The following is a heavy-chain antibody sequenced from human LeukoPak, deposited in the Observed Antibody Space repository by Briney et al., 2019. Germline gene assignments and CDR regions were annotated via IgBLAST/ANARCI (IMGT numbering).Heavy chain of an antibody. J-gene: IGHJ4*02. V-gene: IGHV3-30*18. CDR2: ISYDGSNK. Sequence: TGGSLRLSCAASGFTFSSYGMHWVRQAPGKGLEWVAVISYDGSNKYYADSVKGRFTISRDNSKNTLYLQMNILRAEDTAVYYCAKDPDYWGQGTLVTVSS. CDR3: AKDPDY. CDR1: GFTFSSYG.